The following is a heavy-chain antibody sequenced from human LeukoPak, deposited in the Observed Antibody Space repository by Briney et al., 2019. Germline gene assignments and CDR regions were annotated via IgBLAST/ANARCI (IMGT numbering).Heavy chain of an antibody. CDR2: VYHTGSA. CDR3: ARARPGYSSGWSASFDD. V-gene: IGHV4-38-2*01. D-gene: IGHD6-19*01. Sequence: PSETLSLTCAVSGYSISRGFYWVWIRQPRERGLEWIGNVYHTGSAYYNPSLKSRDTISVDTSNNQFSLNLNSVTAADTAVYYCARARPGYSSGWSASFDDWGQGTLVTVSS. CDR1: GYSISRGFY. J-gene: IGHJ4*02.